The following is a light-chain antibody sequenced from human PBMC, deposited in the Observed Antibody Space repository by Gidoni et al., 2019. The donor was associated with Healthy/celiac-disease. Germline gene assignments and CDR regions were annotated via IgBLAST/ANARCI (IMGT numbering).Light chain of an antibody. J-gene: IGKJ4*01. Sequence: DIHMTQSPSSLSASVGDRVTITCQASQDISNYLNWYQQKPGKAPKLLIYDASNLETGVPSRFSGIGSGTDFTFTISSLQPEDIATYYCQQYDNLPPLTFGGGTKVEIK. CDR1: QDISNY. V-gene: IGKV1-33*01. CDR3: QQYDNLPPLT. CDR2: DAS.